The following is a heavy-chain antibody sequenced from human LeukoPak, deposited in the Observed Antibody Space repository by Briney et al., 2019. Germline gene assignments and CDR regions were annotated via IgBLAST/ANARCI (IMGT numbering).Heavy chain of an antibody. CDR2: IIPSGHTT. Sequence: GGSLRLSCVASGFTFSSHGMNWVRQAPGKGLEWVSGIIPSGHTTYYADSVRGRFTISRDNSRNTVYLQMNSLRAEDTAVYYCAKDDRWLQFCCWGQGTLVTVSA. D-gene: IGHD5-24*01. CDR3: AKDDRWLQFCC. J-gene: IGHJ4*02. CDR1: GFTFSSHG. V-gene: IGHV3-23*01.